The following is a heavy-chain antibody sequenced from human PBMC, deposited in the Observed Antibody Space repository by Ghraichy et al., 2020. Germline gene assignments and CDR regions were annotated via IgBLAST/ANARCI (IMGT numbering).Heavy chain of an antibody. CDR1: GYTFTTYP. Sequence: ASVKVSCETSGYTFTTYPINWVRQAPGQGLEWMGWINTHTGNPTYAQGFRGRFVLSLDTSVTTAYLQISGLTAEDTAMYYCARDMGMTGTTYNFDYWGQGTLVSVSS. CDR2: INTHTGNP. CDR3: ARDMGMTGTTYNFDY. V-gene: IGHV7-4-1*02. J-gene: IGHJ4*02. D-gene: IGHD1-7*01.